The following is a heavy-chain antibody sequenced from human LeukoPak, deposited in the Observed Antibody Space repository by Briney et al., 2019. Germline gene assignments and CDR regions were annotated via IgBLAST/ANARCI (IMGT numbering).Heavy chain of an antibody. CDR2: INHSGST. CDR1: GGSFSGYY. D-gene: IGHD4-17*01. Sequence: PSETLSLTCAVYGGSFSGYYWSWIRQPPGKGLEWIGEINHSGSTNYNPSLKSRVTISVDTSKNQFSLKLSSVTAADTAVYYCARDNRRATVTTVWYFDLWGRGTLVTVSS. V-gene: IGHV4-34*01. CDR3: ARDNRRATVTTVWYFDL. J-gene: IGHJ2*01.